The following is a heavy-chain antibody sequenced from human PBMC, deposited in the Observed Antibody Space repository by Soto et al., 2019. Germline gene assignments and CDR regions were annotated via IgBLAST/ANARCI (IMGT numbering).Heavy chain of an antibody. Sequence: ALRLSCAASGFTFSSYAIHWVRQAPGKGLEWVAVISYDGSNKYYADSVKGRFTISRDNSKNTLYLQMNSLRAEDTAVYYCALSLVPAAILYYFDYWGQGTLVTVSS. CDR2: ISYDGSNK. V-gene: IGHV3-30-3*01. J-gene: IGHJ4*02. CDR3: ALSLVPAAILYYFDY. D-gene: IGHD2-2*01. CDR1: GFTFSSYA.